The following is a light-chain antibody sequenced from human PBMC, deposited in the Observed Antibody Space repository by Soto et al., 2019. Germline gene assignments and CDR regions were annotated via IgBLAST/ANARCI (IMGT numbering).Light chain of an antibody. CDR2: GAS. J-gene: IGKJ3*01. CDR3: QQYCSSQFS. CDR1: QSVSSSY. V-gene: IGKV3-20*01. Sequence: EIVLTQSPGTLSLSPGERATLSCRASQSVSSSYLAWYQQKPGQAPRLLIYGASSRATGIPDRFSGSGSGTDFTLTISRQEPEDFAVYYYQQYCSSQFSFGPGTKVDIK.